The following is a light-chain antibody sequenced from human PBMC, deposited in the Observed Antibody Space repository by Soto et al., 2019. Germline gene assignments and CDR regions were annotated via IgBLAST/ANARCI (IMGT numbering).Light chain of an antibody. CDR3: LQYNTFPYT. CDR2: DAS. CDR1: QSINNW. Sequence: DIQITQSPSTLSASVGDRLTITCRASQSINNWLAWYQQKPGIAPNLLIYDASSLESGVPSRFSGRGSGTDFTLTISSLQPDDFATYYCLQYNTFPYTFGQGTKLEIK. J-gene: IGKJ2*01. V-gene: IGKV1-5*01.